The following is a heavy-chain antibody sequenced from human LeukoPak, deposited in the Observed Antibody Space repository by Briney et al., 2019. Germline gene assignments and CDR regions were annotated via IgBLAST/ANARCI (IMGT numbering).Heavy chain of an antibody. CDR1: GFTFSSYG. CDR2: ISYDGSNK. CDR3: AKAAVNWFDP. V-gene: IGHV3-30*18. J-gene: IGHJ5*02. D-gene: IGHD2-15*01. Sequence: GGSLRLSCAASGFTFSSYGMHWVRQAPGKGLDWVGVISYDGSNKYYADSVKGRFTISRDNSKNTLYLQMNSLRVEDTAVYYCAKAAVNWFDPWGQGTLVTVSS.